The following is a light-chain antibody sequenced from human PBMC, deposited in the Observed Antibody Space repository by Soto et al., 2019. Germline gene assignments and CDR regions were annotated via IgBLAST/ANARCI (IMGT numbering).Light chain of an antibody. J-gene: IGKJ1*01. V-gene: IGKV3-20*01. Sequence: EIVWPPSPGTLSQSPRERAALXCSSCQSVSNNYLAWYQQKPGQAPRLLIYGASNRATGIPDRFSGSGSGTDFTLTISRLEPEDFAVYYCQQFNGWPPTWTVGQGAKVDIK. CDR1: QSVSNNY. CDR2: GAS. CDR3: QQFNGWPPTWT.